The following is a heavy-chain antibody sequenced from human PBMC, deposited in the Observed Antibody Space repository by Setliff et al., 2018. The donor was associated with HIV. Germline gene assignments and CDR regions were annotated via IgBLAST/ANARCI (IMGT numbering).Heavy chain of an antibody. D-gene: IGHD2-21*02. J-gene: IGHJ4*02. CDR2: IQTSGRT. V-gene: IGHV4-4*07. Sequence: LSLTSTVSGGSISNYYWSWIRQPAGKGLEWIGRIQTSGRTNNNPSLKSLVTMSVDTSKNQFSLILTSVTAADTAVYYCARSSRVNCGGDCYLFDYWGQGTPVTVSS. CDR3: ARSSRVNCGGDCYLFDY. CDR1: GGSISNYY.